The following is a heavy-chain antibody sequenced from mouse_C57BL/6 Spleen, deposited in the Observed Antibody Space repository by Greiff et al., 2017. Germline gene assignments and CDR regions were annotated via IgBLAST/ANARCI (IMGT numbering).Heavy chain of an antibody. CDR3: ARHEDDYYGSNAWFAY. D-gene: IGHD1-1*01. CDR1: GYTFTEYT. V-gene: IGHV1-62-2*01. CDR2: FYPGSGSI. Sequence: VQLQQSGAELVKPGASVKLSCKASGYTFTEYTIHWVKQRSGQGLEWIGWFYPGSGSIKYNEKFKDKATLTADKSSSTVYMALSRLTSEDAAVYFCARHEDDYYGSNAWFAYWGQGTLVTVSA. J-gene: IGHJ3*01.